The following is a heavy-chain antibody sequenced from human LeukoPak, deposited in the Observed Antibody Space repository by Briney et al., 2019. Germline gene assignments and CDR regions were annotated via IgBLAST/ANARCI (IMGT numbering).Heavy chain of an antibody. D-gene: IGHD2-2*02. J-gene: IGHJ2*01. CDR1: RGSISSSSYY. Sequence: SETLSLTCTVSRGSISSSSYYWGWIRQPPGKGLEWIGSIYYSGSTYYNPSLKSRVTISVDTSKNQFSLKLSSVTAADTAVYYCARPGPLSVVVPAAIGYFDLWGRGTLVTVSS. V-gene: IGHV4-39*01. CDR2: IYYSGST. CDR3: ARPGPLSVVVPAAIGYFDL.